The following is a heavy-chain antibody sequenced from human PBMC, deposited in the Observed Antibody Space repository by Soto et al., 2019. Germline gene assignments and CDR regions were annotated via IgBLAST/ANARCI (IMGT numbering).Heavy chain of an antibody. CDR2: IWYDGSNK. CDR3: ARDRRYCISTSCYGWFDP. V-gene: IGHV3-33*01. CDR1: GFTFSSYG. Sequence: QVQLVESGGGVVQPGRSLRLSCAASGFTFSSYGMHWVRQAPGKGLEWVAVIWYDGSNKYYADSVKGRFTISRDNSKNTLYLQMNSLRAEDTAVYYCARDRRYCISTSCYGWFDPWGQGTLVTVSS. D-gene: IGHD2-2*01. J-gene: IGHJ5*02.